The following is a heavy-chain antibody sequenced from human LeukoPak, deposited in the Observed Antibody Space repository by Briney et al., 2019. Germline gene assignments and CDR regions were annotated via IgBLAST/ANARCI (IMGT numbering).Heavy chain of an antibody. J-gene: IGHJ4*02. V-gene: IGHV5-51*01. D-gene: IGHD3-22*01. CDR1: GYKFTNYW. CDR3: ARRGERYYDSSGYYPGVNFDY. CDR2: IYPGDSDT. Sequence: GESLKISCKGSGYKFTNYWIGWVRQMPGKGLEWMGIIYPGDSDTRYSPSFQGQVTISADKSTSTAYLQWSSLKASDTAMYYCARRGERYYDSSGYYPGVNFDYWGQGTLVTASS.